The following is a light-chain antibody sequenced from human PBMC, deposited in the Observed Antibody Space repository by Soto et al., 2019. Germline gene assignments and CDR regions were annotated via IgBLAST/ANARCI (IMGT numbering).Light chain of an antibody. CDR2: DVS. J-gene: IGKJ4*01. V-gene: IGKV3-11*01. CDR1: PTARSY. Sequence: EIVLTQSPATLSLSPGERATLSCRASPTARSYLAWYQQKPGQAPRLLIYDVSNRATGVPARFSGSGSETDVSLTISSLGPEDFAVYYCQQRSNWPLTFGGGTRVEIK. CDR3: QQRSNWPLT.